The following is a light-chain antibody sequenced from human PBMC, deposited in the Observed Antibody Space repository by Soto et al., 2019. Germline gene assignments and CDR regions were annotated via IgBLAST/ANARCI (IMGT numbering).Light chain of an antibody. Sequence: EIVMTQSPATLSVSPGERATLSCRASQSVRGNLAWYQQKPGQAPRLLIYGVSTKASGIPARFSGSGSGTDFTLTISRLEPEDSALYYCQQYGNSPLTFGGGTKVDIK. V-gene: IGKV3-15*01. J-gene: IGKJ4*01. CDR2: GVS. CDR3: QQYGNSPLT. CDR1: QSVRGN.